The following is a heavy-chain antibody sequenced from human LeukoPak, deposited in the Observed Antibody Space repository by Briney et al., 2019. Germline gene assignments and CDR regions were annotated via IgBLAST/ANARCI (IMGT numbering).Heavy chain of an antibody. V-gene: IGHV4-59*01. CDR2: IYYSGST. J-gene: IGHJ3*02. CDR3: ARGYSSSWSI. CDR1: GGSISSYY. Sequence: PSETLSLTCIVSGGSISSYYWSWIRQSPGKGLEWIGYIYYSGSTNYNPSLKSRVTISVDTSKNQFSLKLSSVTAADTAVYYCARGYSSSWSIWGQGTMVTVSS. D-gene: IGHD6-13*01.